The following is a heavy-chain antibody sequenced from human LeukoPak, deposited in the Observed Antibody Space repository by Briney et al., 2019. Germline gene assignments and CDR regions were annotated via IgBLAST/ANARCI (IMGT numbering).Heavy chain of an antibody. CDR3: ARGGNWGSYFDY. J-gene: IGHJ4*02. D-gene: IGHD3-16*01. CDR2: LYYSGST. V-gene: IGHV4-59*01. CDR1: GCSISSYY. Sequence: TASETLSLTCTVSGCSISSYYWSWIRQPPGKGLEWIGYLYYSGSTNYNPSLKSRVTTSVDTSENQFSLNLSSVTAADTAVYFCARGGNWGSYFDYWGQGTLVTVSS.